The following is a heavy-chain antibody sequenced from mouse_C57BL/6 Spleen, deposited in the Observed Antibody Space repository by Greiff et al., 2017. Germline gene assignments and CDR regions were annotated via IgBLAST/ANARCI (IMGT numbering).Heavy chain of an antibody. J-gene: IGHJ4*01. CDR2: IDPENGDT. V-gene: IGHV14-4*01. CDR1: GFNIKDDY. Sequence: EVKLQESGAELVRPGASVKLSCTASGFNIKDDYMHWVKQRPEQGLEWIGWIDPENGDTEYASKFQGKATITADTSSNTAYLQLSSLTSEDTAVYYCTTDDYDGHYAMDYWGQGTSVTVSS. CDR3: TTDDYDGHYAMDY. D-gene: IGHD2-4*01.